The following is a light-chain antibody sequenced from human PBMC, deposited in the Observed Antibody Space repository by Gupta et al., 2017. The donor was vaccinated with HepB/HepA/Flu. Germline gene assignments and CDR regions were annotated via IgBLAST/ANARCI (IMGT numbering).Light chain of an antibody. CDR1: QSISNW. CDR3: QQYNVYSPWT. Sequence: DIQMTQSPSTLSASFGDRVTITCRASQSISNWLAWYQQKPGKAPKLLIYKASSLQTGVPSRFSGSGYGTEFTLTISSLQPDDFATYYCQQYNVYSPWTLGQGTKVEVK. V-gene: IGKV1-5*03. CDR2: KAS. J-gene: IGKJ1*01.